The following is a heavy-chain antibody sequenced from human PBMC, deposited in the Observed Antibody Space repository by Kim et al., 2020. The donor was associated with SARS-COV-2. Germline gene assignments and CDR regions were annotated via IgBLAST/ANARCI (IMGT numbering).Heavy chain of an antibody. V-gene: IGHV3-23*01. J-gene: IGHJ5*02. D-gene: IGHD2-2*03. Sequence: VKGPFTISRDNSKHTLYLQINSLRAEDTAVYYCAKAGTGYCSSTSCPFDPWGQGTLVTVSS. CDR3: AKAGTGYCSSTSCPFDP.